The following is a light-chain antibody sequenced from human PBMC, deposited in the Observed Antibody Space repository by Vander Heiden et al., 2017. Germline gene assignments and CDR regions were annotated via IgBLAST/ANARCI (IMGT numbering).Light chain of an antibody. J-gene: IGKJ5*01. CDR1: QSISSY. Sequence: DIQITQFPSARTASVGDRVTITCRASQSISSYLTWYQQKPGKDPKLLIYAASSLQSGVPSRFSGSGSGTDFTLTISSLQPEDFATYYCQQNYSTPITFGQGTRLEIK. CDR3: QQNYSTPIT. CDR2: AAS. V-gene: IGKV1-39*01.